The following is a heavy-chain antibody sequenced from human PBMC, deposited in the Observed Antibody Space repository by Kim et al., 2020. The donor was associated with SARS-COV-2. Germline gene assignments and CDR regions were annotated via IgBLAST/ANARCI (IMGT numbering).Heavy chain of an antibody. CDR3: SRGTRGFSFYGGYYLDF. CDR2: ITAGNGNT. Sequence: ASVKVSCKASGYNFKSYALHWGRQAPGQGPEWMGWITAGNGNTKYSQKFQGRIFITRDTSANIAYMELRSLRYEDTAVYYCSRGTRGFSFYGGYYLDFWG. J-gene: IGHJ6*03. D-gene: IGHD5-12*01. CDR1: GYNFKSYA. V-gene: IGHV1-3*01.